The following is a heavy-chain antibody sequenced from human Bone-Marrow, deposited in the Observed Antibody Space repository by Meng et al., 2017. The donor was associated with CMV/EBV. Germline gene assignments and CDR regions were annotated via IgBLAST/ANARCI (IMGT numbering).Heavy chain of an antibody. Sequence: GESLKISCAAPGFTFSSYEMNWVRQAPGKGLEWVSYISSSGSTIYYADSVKGRFTISRDNAKNSLYLQMNSLRAEDTAVYYCAKEGIVGATTGRGYYGMDVWGQGTTVTVS. CDR1: GFTFSSYE. D-gene: IGHD1-26*01. CDR3: AKEGIVGATTGRGYYGMDV. V-gene: IGHV3-48*03. J-gene: IGHJ6*02. CDR2: ISSSGSTI.